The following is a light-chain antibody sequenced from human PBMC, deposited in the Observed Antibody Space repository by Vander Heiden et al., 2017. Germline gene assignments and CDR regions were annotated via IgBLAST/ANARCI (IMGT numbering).Light chain of an antibody. V-gene: IGKV1-39*01. J-gene: IGKJ1*01. CDR3: QQSYSTPWT. Sequence: DIQMTQSPSSLSASVGDRVTITRRASQSISSYLNWYQQKPGKAPKLLIYAASSLQSGVPSRFSGSGSRTDFTLTISSLQPEDFATYYCQQSYSTPWTFGQGTKVEIK. CDR1: QSISSY. CDR2: AAS.